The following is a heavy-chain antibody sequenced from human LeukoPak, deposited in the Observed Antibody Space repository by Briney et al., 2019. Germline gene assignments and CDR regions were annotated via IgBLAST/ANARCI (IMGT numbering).Heavy chain of an antibody. Sequence: GGSLRLSCAASGFTFRKSAMSGVCPALGERREWGSTISASGDNTYCADSPRGRFTIHRDNSKNTLYVQKNSLRVGDTALYYCASGGGYGYNDFWGQGTLATVSS. V-gene: IGHV3-23*01. CDR1: GFTFRKSA. CDR3: ASGGGYGYNDF. CDR2: ISASGDNT. J-gene: IGHJ4*02. D-gene: IGHD3-22*01.